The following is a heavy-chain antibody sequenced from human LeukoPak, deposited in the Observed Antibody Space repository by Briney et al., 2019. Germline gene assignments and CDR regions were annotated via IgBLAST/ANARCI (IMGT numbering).Heavy chain of an antibody. CDR1: GFAFSSYE. Sequence: GGSLRLSCAAPGFAFSSYEMNWVRQAPGKGLEWVSYIRSTSNTIYYADSVKGRFTISRDNAKNSLYLQMNSLRAEDTAVYYCARDFGRWFIDYWGQGTLVTVSS. J-gene: IGHJ4*02. V-gene: IGHV3-48*03. D-gene: IGHD4-23*01. CDR3: ARDFGRWFIDY. CDR2: IRSTSNTI.